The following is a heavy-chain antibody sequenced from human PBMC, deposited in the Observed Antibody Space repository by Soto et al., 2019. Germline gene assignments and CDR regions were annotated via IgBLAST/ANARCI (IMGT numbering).Heavy chain of an antibody. CDR2: VYNSGST. D-gene: IGHD6-13*01. Sequence: SETLCVTCTFSDGSISINYWNWIRQPPGKGLEWIGYVYNSGSTNYNPSLKSRVTISEDTSKSQFSLKVNSMTAADTAVYYCARYRREAVAGYTLDNWGQGILVTVSS. V-gene: IGHV4-59*01. CDR1: DGSISINY. J-gene: IGHJ4*02. CDR3: ARYRREAVAGYTLDN.